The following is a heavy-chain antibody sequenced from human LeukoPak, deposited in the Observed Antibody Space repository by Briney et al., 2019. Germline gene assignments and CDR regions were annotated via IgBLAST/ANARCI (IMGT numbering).Heavy chain of an antibody. CDR2: INPNSGGT. D-gene: IGHD6-13*01. V-gene: IGHV1-2*02. CDR1: VYTFTGYY. J-gene: IGHJ4*02. CDR3: ARDRAAAGYVVY. Sequence: ASVKVSCKASVYTFTGYYMNWVRQAPRPGLEWMGWINPNSGGTNYAQKFQGRVTMTRDTSISTAYMELSRLRSDDTAVYDCARDRAAAGYVVYRGQGTPVTASS.